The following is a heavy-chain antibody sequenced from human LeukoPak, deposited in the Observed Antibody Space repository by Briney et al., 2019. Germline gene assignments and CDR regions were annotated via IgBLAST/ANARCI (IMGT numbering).Heavy chain of an antibody. CDR3: AKVSSVAPPDRYFDL. CDR1: GFTFRDYA. V-gene: IGHV3-23*01. Sequence: GGSLRLSCAASGFTFRDYAINWVRQAPGKGLEWVSADGGGSGSRTYYADSVTGRFTISRDNSKNTLYLQMNSLRAEDTAVYYCAKVSSVAPPDRYFDLWGRGTLVTVSS. CDR2: DGGGSGSRT. J-gene: IGHJ2*01. D-gene: IGHD2-15*01.